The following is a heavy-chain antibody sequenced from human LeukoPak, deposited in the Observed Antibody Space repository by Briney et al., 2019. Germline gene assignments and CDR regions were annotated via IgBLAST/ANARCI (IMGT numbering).Heavy chain of an antibody. CDR3: ARDYGSGSYPPGY. D-gene: IGHD3-10*01. CDR2: ISSSSSYI. J-gene: IGHJ4*02. Sequence: SGGSLRLSCAGSGFTFNTYNMNWVRQAPGKRLEWVSSISSSSSYIYYADSVKGRFTISRDNAKNSLYLQMNSLRAEDTAVYYCARDYGSGSYPPGYWGQGTLVTVSS. V-gene: IGHV3-21*01. CDR1: GFTFNTYN.